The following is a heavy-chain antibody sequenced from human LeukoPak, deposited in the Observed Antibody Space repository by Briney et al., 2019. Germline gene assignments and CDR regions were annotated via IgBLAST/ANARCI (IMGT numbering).Heavy chain of an antibody. V-gene: IGHV4-34*01. CDR2: IYRSGST. CDR3: ARADYSSTWSHDYYYMDV. CDR1: GGSFSGYY. D-gene: IGHD6-13*01. J-gene: IGHJ6*03. Sequence: QPSETLSLTCAVYGGSFSGYYWSWIRQPPGKGLEWIGSIYRSGSTYYNPSLKSRVTISVDTSKNQFSLKLSSVTAADTAVYYCARADYSSTWSHDYYYMDVWGRGTTVTVSS.